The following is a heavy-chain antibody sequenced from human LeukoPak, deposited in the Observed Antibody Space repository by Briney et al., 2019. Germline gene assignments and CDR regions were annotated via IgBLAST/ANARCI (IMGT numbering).Heavy chain of an antibody. CDR2: IYTSEST. CDR1: GGSISSGSYY. CDR3: AREGLDSYGSYYYYYYMDV. J-gene: IGHJ6*03. V-gene: IGHV4-61*02. Sequence: NPSETLSLTCTVSGGSISSGSYYWSWIRQPAGKGLEWIGRIYTSESTNYNPSLKSRVTISVDTSKNQFSLKLSSVTAADTAVYYCAREGLDSYGSYYYYYYMDVWGKGTTVTVSS. D-gene: IGHD5-18*01.